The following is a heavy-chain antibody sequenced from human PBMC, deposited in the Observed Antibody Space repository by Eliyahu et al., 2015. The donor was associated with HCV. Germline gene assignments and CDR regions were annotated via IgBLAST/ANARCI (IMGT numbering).Heavy chain of an antibody. Sequence: QVQLQESGPGLVKPSETLSLTCXVSGGXITTYYWSWIRQPPGKGXEWIGYIHYSGSTNYNPSLKXRVTISVDTSKNQXSLNLTSVTAADTAVYYCASGGGGIAVAGTGGWFDPWGQGTLVTVSS. V-gene: IGHV4-59*01. D-gene: IGHD6-19*01. J-gene: IGHJ5*02. CDR2: IHYSGST. CDR3: ASGGGGIAVAGTGGWFDP. CDR1: GGXITTYY.